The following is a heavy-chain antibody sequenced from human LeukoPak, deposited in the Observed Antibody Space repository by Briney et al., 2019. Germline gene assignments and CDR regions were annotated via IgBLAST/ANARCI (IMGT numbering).Heavy chain of an antibody. CDR2: ISGSGGST. CDR1: GFTFSSYA. Sequence: PGGSLRLSCAASGFTFSSYAMSWVRQAPGKGLEWVSAISGSGGSTYYADSVKGRFTISRDNSKNTLYLQMNSLRAEDTAVYYCAKDPYGDYDTEGDYWGQGTLVTVSS. J-gene: IGHJ4*02. CDR3: AKDPYGDYDTEGDY. D-gene: IGHD4-17*01. V-gene: IGHV3-23*01.